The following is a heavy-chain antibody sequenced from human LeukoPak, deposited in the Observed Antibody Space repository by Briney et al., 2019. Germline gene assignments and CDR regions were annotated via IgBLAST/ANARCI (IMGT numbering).Heavy chain of an antibody. D-gene: IGHD1-26*01. CDR3: ATTRRRSYSSHFDY. CDR1: GFTFDDYA. V-gene: IGHV3-43D*03. CDR2: ISWDGGST. Sequence: PGGSLRLSCAASGFTFDDYAMHWVRQAPGKGLEWVSLISWDGGSTYYADSVKGRFTISRDNSKNSLYLQMNSLRAEDTALYYCATTRRRSYSSHFDYWGQGTLVTVSS. J-gene: IGHJ4*02.